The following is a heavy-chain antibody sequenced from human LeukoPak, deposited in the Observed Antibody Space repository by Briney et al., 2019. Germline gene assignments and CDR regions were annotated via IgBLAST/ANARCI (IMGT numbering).Heavy chain of an antibody. CDR1: GFTFSSYA. CDR3: AKDPLPLYCSSTSCSHFDY. D-gene: IGHD2-2*01. J-gene: IGHJ4*02. CDR2: ISGSGGGT. Sequence: GGSLRLSCAASGFTFSSYAMSWVRQAPGKGLEWVSAISGSGGGTYYADSVKGRFTISRDDSKNTLYLQMNSLRAEDTAVYYCAKDPLPLYCSSTSCSHFDYWGQGTLVTVSS. V-gene: IGHV3-23*01.